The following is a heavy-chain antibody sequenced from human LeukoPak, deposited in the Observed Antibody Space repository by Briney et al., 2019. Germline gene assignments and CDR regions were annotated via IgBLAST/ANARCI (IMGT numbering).Heavy chain of an antibody. V-gene: IGHV3-48*04. D-gene: IGHD3-10*01. CDR3: AINGCFRGVCVIDI. CDR1: GFTFSGYS. CDR2: ISSSSSTV. J-gene: IGHJ3*02. Sequence: GGSLRLSCAGSGFTFSGYSLNWVRQAPGKGLEWVSYISSSSSTVYYADSVKGRFTISRDNAKNSLYLQMNSLRADDTAVYYCAINGCFRGVCVIDIWGQGTLVAVSS.